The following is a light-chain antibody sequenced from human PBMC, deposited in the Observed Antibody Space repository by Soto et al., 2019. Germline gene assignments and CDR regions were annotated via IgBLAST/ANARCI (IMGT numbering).Light chain of an antibody. CDR1: QSVGSY. CDR3: QQRSNWLT. Sequence: EIVLTQSPATLSLSPGERATLSCRASQSVGSYLAWYQQKPGQAPRLLIYDASNRATGIPARFSGSGSGTDFPLTISSLEPEDFAVYFWQQRSNWLTFGGGTKVEIK. J-gene: IGKJ4*01. V-gene: IGKV3-11*01. CDR2: DAS.